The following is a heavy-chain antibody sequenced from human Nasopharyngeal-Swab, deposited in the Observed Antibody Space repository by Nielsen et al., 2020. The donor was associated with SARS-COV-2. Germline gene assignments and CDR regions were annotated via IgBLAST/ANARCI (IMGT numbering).Heavy chain of an antibody. CDR1: GLTFGDYA. CDR3: TREQPDYYDSSDYYPIPFDS. CDR2: IRSKAYGGTT. D-gene: IGHD3-22*01. V-gene: IGHV3-49*03. J-gene: IGHJ4*02. Sequence: GESLKISCTASGLTFGDYAMSWFRQAPGKGLEWVGFIRSKAYGGTTEYAASVKGRFTISRDDSKSIAYLQMNSLKTEDTAVYYCTREQPDYYDSSDYYPIPFDSWGQGTLVTVSS.